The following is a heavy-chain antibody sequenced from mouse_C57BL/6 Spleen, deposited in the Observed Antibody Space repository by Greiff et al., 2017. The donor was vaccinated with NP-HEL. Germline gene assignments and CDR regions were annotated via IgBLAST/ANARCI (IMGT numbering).Heavy chain of an antibody. D-gene: IGHD1-2*01. Sequence: EVKLMESGGDLVKPGGSLKLSCAASGFTFSSYGMSWVRQTPDTRLEWVATISSGGSYTYYPDSVKGRFTISRDNAKNTLYLQMSSLKSEDTAMYYCASLTTAYAMDYWGQGTSVTVSS. V-gene: IGHV5-6*01. CDR3: ASLTTAYAMDY. CDR2: ISSGGSYT. J-gene: IGHJ4*01. CDR1: GFTFSSYG.